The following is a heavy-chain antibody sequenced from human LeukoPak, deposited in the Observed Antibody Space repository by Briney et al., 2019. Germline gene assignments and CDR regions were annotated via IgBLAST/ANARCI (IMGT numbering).Heavy chain of an antibody. CDR1: GGSISTFY. CDR2: IDYTAST. V-gene: IGHV4-59*01. Sequence: PSETLSLTCTVSGGSISTFYWSWIRQPPGKGLEWIAYIDYTASTNYNPSLKSRVTISVDTSKNQFSLKLSSVTAADTAVYYCASDRRRELLHAFDIWGQGIMVTVSS. CDR3: ASDRRRELLHAFDI. J-gene: IGHJ3*02. D-gene: IGHD1-26*01.